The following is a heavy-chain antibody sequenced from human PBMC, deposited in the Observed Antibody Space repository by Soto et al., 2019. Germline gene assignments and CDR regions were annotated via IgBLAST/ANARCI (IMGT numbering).Heavy chain of an antibody. Sequence: SETLSLTCTVSGGSISTATYYWDWIRQPPGKGLEWIGSIHYSGTTYYNPSLKTRVTISIDTSKNQFSLKQKSVTAAETAVYYCARNSGTSWNWFDPWGRGTLVTVSS. CDR1: GGSISTATYY. CDR3: ARNSGTSWNWFDP. V-gene: IGHV4-39*01. CDR2: IHYSGTT. D-gene: IGHD2-2*01. J-gene: IGHJ5*02.